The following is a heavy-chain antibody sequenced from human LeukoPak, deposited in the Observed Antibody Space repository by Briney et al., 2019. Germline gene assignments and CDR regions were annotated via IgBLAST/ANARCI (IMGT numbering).Heavy chain of an antibody. V-gene: IGHV1-24*01. J-gene: IGHJ4*02. CDR3: ATRSYYARGVYLDY. D-gene: IGHD3-10*01. Sequence: ASVKVSCKVSGYTLTELSMHWVRQAPGKGPEWMGGFDPEDGETIYAQKFQGRVTMTEDTSTDTAYMELSSLRSEDTAVYYCATRSYYARGVYLDYWGQGTLVTVSS. CDR2: FDPEDGET. CDR1: GYTLTELS.